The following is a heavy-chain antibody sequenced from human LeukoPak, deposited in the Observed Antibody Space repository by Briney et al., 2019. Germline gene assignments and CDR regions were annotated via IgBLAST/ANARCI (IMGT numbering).Heavy chain of an antibody. D-gene: IGHD3-9*01. J-gene: IGHJ4*02. CDR1: GGSFSGYY. Sequence: PSETLSLTCAVYGGSFSGYYRSWIRQPPGKGLEWIGEINHSGSTNYNPSLKSRVTISVDTSKNQFSLKLTSVTAADTAVYYCAGLYDILTAWGQGTLVTVSS. V-gene: IGHV4-34*01. CDR2: INHSGST. CDR3: AGLYDILTA.